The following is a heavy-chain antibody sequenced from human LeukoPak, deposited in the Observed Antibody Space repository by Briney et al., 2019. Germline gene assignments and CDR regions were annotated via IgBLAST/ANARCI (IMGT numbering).Heavy chain of an antibody. J-gene: IGHJ4*02. CDR1: GFTFSSYW. CDR2: INSDGSST. CDR3: ARPPYGVRGVIQD. V-gene: IGHV3-74*01. Sequence: PGGSLRLSCAASGFTFSSYWMHWVRQAPGKGLVWVSRINSDGSSTSYADSVKGRFTISRDNAKNTLYLQMNSLRAEDTAVYHCARPPYGVRGVIQDWGQGTLVTVSS. D-gene: IGHD3-10*01.